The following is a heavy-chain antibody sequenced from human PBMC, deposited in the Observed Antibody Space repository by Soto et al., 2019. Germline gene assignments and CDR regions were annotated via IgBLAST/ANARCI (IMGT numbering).Heavy chain of an antibody. D-gene: IGHD3-3*01. CDR3: ARDQIPYDFHYYGMDV. CDR1: GYTFTGYY. J-gene: IGHJ6*02. Sequence: ASVKVSCKASGYTFTGYYMHWVRQAPGQGLEWMGWINPNSGGTNYAQKFQGRVTMTRDTSISTAYMELSRLRSDDTAVYYCARDQIPYDFHYYGMDVWGQGTTVTVSS. V-gene: IGHV1-2*02. CDR2: INPNSGGT.